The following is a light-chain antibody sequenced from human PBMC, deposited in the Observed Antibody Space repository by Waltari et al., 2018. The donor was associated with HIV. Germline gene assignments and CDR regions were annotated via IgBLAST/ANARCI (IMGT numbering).Light chain of an antibody. CDR1: SSYVGTYNY. Sequence: QSALTQPPSASGSAGQSVSISCTGTSSYVGTYNYVSWYRQHPGKAPKLMVYEVTKRPSGVPDRFSGSKSGNTASLTVSGLQAEDEADYYCSSYAGSNNVVFGGGTKLTVL. V-gene: IGLV2-8*01. J-gene: IGLJ2*01. CDR3: SSYAGSNNVV. CDR2: EVT.